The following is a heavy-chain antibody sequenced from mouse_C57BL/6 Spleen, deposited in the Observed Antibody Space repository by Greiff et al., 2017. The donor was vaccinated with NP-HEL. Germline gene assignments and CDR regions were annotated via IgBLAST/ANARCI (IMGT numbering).Heavy chain of an antibody. J-gene: IGHJ3*01. CDR3: ARDDCYYEGWFAY. Sequence: EVQLQQSGPELVKPGASVKIPCKASGYTFTDYNMDWVKQSHGKSLEWIGDINPNNGGTIYNQKFKGKATLTVDKSSSTAYLELRSLTSEDTAVYYWARDDCYYEGWFAYWGQGTLVTVAA. V-gene: IGHV1-18*01. CDR1: GYTFTDYN. D-gene: IGHD2-3*01. CDR2: INPNNGGT.